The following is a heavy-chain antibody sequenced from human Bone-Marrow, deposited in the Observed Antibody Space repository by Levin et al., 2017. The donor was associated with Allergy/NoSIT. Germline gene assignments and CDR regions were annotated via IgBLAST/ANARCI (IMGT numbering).Heavy chain of an antibody. CDR2: IGTAGDT. Sequence: SSETLSLTCAASGFTFRTHDMHWVRQGTGKGLEWVSTIGTAGDTYYPDSVRGRFTISRENAKNSLYLQMNGLSAGDTAVYYCARYNYEYNALDIWGQGTMVTVSS. V-gene: IGHV3-13*01. J-gene: IGHJ3*02. D-gene: IGHD5-18*01. CDR1: GFTFRTHD. CDR3: ARYNYEYNALDI.